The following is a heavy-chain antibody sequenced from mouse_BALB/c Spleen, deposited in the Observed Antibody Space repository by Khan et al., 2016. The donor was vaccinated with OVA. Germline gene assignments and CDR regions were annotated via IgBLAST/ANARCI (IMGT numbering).Heavy chain of an antibody. J-gene: IGHJ4*01. CDR3: ARGNYYGYALDY. D-gene: IGHD1-1*01. CDR2: ISYSGST. CDR1: GYSITSNYA. Sequence: VQLKQSGPGLVKPSQSLSLTYTVNGYSITSNYAWNWIRQFPGNKLEWMGYISYSGSTNYNPSLKSRLSITRDTSKNQFFLLLHSVTTEDSATYYCARGNYYGYALDYWGQGTSVTVSS. V-gene: IGHV3-2*02.